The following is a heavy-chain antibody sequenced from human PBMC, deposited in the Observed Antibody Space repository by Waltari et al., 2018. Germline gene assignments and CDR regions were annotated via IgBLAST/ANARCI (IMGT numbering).Heavy chain of an antibody. CDR3: ARGRGIAARDFDY. CDR2: INHSGST. V-gene: IGHV4-34*01. J-gene: IGHJ4*02. Sequence: QVQLQQWGAGLLKPSETLSLTCAVYGGSFSGYYWTWIRQPPGKGLEWIGEINHSGSTNYNPSLKSRVTISVDTSKNQFSLKLSSVTAADTAVYYCARGRGIAARDFDYWGQGTLVTVSS. D-gene: IGHD6-6*01. CDR1: GGSFSGYY.